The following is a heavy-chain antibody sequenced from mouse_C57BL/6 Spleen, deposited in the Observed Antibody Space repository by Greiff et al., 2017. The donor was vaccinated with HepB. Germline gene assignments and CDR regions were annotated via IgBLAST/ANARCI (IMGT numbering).Heavy chain of an antibody. CDR1: GYAFSSSW. D-gene: IGHD1-1*01. Sequence: QVQLQQSGPELVKPGASVKISCKASGYAFSSSWMNWVKQRPGKGLEWIGRIYPGDGDTNYNGKFKGEATLTADKSSSTAYMQLSSLTSEDSAVYFCAPITTVVNTYFDVWGTGTTVTVSS. CDR2: IYPGDGDT. V-gene: IGHV1-82*01. CDR3: APITTVVNTYFDV. J-gene: IGHJ1*03.